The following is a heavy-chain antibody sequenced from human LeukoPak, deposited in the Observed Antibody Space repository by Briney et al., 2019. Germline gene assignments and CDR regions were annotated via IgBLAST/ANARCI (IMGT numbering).Heavy chain of an antibody. D-gene: IGHD1-26*01. J-gene: IGHJ4*02. Sequence: GGSLRLSCAASGFTFSSYSMNWVRQAPGKGLEWVSSISSSSSYIYYADSVKGRFTISRDNAKNSLYLQMNSLRAEDTAVYYCARDLASGSYYGLPPNAFDYWGQGTLVTVSS. CDR3: ARDLASGSYYGLPPNAFDY. CDR2: ISSSSSYI. CDR1: GFTFSSYS. V-gene: IGHV3-21*01.